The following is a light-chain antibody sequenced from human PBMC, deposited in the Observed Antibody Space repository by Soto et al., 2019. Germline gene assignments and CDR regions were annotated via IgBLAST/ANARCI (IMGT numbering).Light chain of an antibody. Sequence: QSVLTPPPSASGSTGQSVAISCTGTSSDVGGYNYVSWYQQHPGKAPKLMIYEVNKRPSGVPDRFSGSKSGNTASLTVSGLQAEDEADYYCSSYAGSSNVFGTGTKVTVL. J-gene: IGLJ1*01. CDR3: SSYAGSSNV. CDR2: EVN. CDR1: SSDVGGYNY. V-gene: IGLV2-8*01.